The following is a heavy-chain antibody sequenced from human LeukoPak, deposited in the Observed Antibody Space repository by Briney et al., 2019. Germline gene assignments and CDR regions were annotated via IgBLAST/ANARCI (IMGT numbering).Heavy chain of an antibody. CDR3: ARGPNYYGSGSYFDY. Sequence: GGSLRLSCAASGFTLSSYSMNWVRQAPGKGLEWVSSISRSSAYIYYADSVKGRFTISRDNSKNTLYLQMNSLRAEDTAVYYCARGPNYYGSGSYFDYWGQGTPVTVSS. CDR2: ISRSSAYI. CDR1: GFTLSSYS. V-gene: IGHV3-21*01. J-gene: IGHJ4*02. D-gene: IGHD3-10*01.